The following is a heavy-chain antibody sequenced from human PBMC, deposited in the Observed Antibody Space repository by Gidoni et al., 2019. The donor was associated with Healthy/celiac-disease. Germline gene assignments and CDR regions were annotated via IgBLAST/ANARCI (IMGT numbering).Heavy chain of an antibody. Sequence: QVQLVQSGAEVKKPGASVKVSCKASGYTFTSYDTTWVRQATGQGLEWMGWMTPNSGNTGYAQKFQGRVTMTRNTSISTAYMELSSLRSEDTAVYYCARGPYSSSWFLSYYYYYGMDVWGQGTTVTVSS. CDR2: MTPNSGNT. V-gene: IGHV1-8*01. J-gene: IGHJ6*02. CDR3: ARGPYSSSWFLSYYYYYGMDV. D-gene: IGHD6-13*01. CDR1: GYTFTSYD.